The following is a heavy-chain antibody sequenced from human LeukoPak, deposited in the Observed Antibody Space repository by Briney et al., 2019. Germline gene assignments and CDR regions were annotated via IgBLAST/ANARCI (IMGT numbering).Heavy chain of an antibody. Sequence: GGSLRLSCAASGFTVSRNYMSWVRQAPGKGLEWVANIKQDGSEKYYVDSVKGRFTISRDNAKNSLYLQMNSLRAEDTAVYYCARDLYRIVVVPHYFDYWGQGTLVTVSS. D-gene: IGHD3-22*01. CDR1: GFTVSRNY. CDR2: IKQDGSEK. V-gene: IGHV3-7*01. J-gene: IGHJ4*02. CDR3: ARDLYRIVVVPHYFDY.